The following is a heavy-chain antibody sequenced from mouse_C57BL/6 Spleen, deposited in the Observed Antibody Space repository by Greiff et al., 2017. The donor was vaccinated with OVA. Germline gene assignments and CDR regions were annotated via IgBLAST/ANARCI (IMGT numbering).Heavy chain of an antibody. CDR3: ARLSSGPFDY. D-gene: IGHD3-2*02. Sequence: QVQLKESGPELVKPGASVKISCKASGYAFSSSWMNWVKQRPGKGLEWIGRIYPGDGDTNYNGKFKGKATLTADKSSSTAYMQLSSLTSEDSAVYFCARLSSGPFDYWGQGTTLTVSS. CDR2: IYPGDGDT. V-gene: IGHV1-82*01. J-gene: IGHJ2*01. CDR1: GYAFSSSW.